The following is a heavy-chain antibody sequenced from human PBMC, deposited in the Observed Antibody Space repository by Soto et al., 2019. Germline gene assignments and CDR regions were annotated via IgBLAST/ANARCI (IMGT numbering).Heavy chain of an antibody. J-gene: IGHJ3*02. CDR1: GFTFSSYW. CDR2: INSDGSST. Sequence: GGSLRLFCAASGFTFSSYWMHWVRQVPGKGLVWVSRINSDGSSTMYADSVKGRFTISRDNAKNTLYLQMNSLRAEDTAVYYCARDLHPTSSGWYEDAFDIWGQGTMVTV. V-gene: IGHV3-74*03. CDR3: ARDLHPTSSGWYEDAFDI. D-gene: IGHD6-19*01.